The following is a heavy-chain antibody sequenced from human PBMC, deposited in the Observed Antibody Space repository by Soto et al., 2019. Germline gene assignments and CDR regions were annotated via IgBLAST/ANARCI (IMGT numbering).Heavy chain of an antibody. CDR1: GFSVSDNY. Sequence: LRLSCAVSGFSVSDNYMSWVRQAPGKGLEWVSVIYRGDATHYADSVKGRFTISRDNSKNTVYLQMNNLRAEDTAVYYCARDRSDSTRADSFDIWGPGTMVTVSS. V-gene: IGHV3-53*01. J-gene: IGHJ3*02. CDR3: ARDRSDSTRADSFDI. CDR2: IYRGDAT.